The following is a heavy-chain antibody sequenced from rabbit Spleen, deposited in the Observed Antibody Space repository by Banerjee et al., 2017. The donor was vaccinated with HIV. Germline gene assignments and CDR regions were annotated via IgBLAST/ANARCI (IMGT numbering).Heavy chain of an antibody. J-gene: IGHJ6*01. V-gene: IGHV1S45*01. CDR3: ARDAGTSFSTYGMDL. D-gene: IGHD8-1*01. CDR2: AYAGSSGST. Sequence: EQLEESGGGLVKPEGSLTLTCKASGVSLNSGYDMCWVRQAPGKGLEWVACAYAGSSGSTYSATWAKGRFTISKPSSTTVTLQMTSLTAADTATYFCARDAGTSFSTYGMDLWGQGTLVTVS. CDR1: GVSLNSGYD.